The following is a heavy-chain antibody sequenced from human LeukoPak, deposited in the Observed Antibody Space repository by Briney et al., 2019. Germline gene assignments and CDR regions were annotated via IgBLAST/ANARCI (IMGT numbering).Heavy chain of an antibody. CDR1: GGSISSYY. V-gene: IGHV4-59*08. J-gene: IGHJ3*02. D-gene: IGHD5-18*01. Sequence: PSETLSLTCTVSGGSISSYYWSWIRQPPGKGLEWIGYIYYSGSTNYNPSLKSRVTISVDTSKNQFSLKLSSVTAADTAVYYCARLYTAMITGGAFDIWGQGTMVTVSS. CDR2: IYYSGST. CDR3: ARLYTAMITGGAFDI.